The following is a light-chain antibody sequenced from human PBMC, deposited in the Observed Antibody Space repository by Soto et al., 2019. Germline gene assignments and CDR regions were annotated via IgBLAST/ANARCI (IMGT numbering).Light chain of an antibody. Sequence: IQLTQSPSSLSASVGDRVTITCRASQDISSFLAWYQQKPGKAPKLLIFAASTLQSGVPLRFSGSGSGTDFTLTISSLQPEDFATYYCQQTESYPSTFGGGTKVEIK. CDR1: QDISSF. J-gene: IGKJ4*01. V-gene: IGKV1-9*01. CDR3: QQTESYPST. CDR2: AAS.